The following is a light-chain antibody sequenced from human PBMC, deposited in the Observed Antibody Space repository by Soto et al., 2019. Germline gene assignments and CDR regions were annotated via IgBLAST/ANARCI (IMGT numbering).Light chain of an antibody. J-gene: IGKJ5*01. CDR1: QDISGY. Sequence: AIQLTQSPSSLSASVGDTVTITCRASQDISGYVAWYQQRPGRAPQLLIYAASALQTGVPSRFSGSGSGTDFTLTITSLQPEDFGTYYCLQDYSSPITFGQGTRLEIK. CDR2: AAS. V-gene: IGKV1-6*02. CDR3: LQDYSSPIT.